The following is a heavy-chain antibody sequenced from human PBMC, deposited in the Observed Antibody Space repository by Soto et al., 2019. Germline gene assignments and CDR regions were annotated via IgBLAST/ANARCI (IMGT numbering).Heavy chain of an antibody. V-gene: IGHV4-39*01. Sequence: QLQLQESGPGLVKPSETLSLTCTVSGGSISSSSYYWGWIRQPPGKGLEWIGSIYYSGSTYYNPSLKSRVTISVDTSKNQFSLKLSSVTAADTAVYYCARLYSSSWYADYWGQGTLVTVSS. D-gene: IGHD6-13*01. J-gene: IGHJ4*02. CDR2: IYYSGST. CDR1: GGSISSSSYY. CDR3: ARLYSSSWYADY.